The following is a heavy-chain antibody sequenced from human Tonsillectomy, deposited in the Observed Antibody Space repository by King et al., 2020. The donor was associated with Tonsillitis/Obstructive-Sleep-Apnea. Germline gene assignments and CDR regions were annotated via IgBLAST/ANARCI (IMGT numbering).Heavy chain of an antibody. CDR1: GDSVSSNSAA. V-gene: IGHV6-1*01. D-gene: IGHD2-8*01. CDR2: TYYRSKWYN. J-gene: IGHJ4*02. CDR3: AREQGCTNGVCYTRLFDY. Sequence: VQLPQSGPGLVKPSQTLSLTCALSGDSVSSNSAAWNWIRQSPSRGLEWLGRTYYRSKWYNDYAVSVRSRITINPETSKNQFSLQLNSLTPEDTAVYYCAREQGCTNGVCYTRLFDYWGQGTLVTVSS.